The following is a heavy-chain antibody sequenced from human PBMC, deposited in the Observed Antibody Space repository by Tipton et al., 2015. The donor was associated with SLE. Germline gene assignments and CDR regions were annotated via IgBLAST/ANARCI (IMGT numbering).Heavy chain of an antibody. CDR3: ARHRLDYDYVWGSYRYFDY. V-gene: IGHV4-39*07. Sequence: NLSLTCTVSGGSISRSTYHWGWIRQPPGKGLEWIGNIYYSGTTYYNLSLKSRVSISVDTSKNQFSLNLSSVTAADTAVYYCARHRLDYDYVWGSYRYFDYWGQGALVTVSS. D-gene: IGHD3-16*02. CDR1: GGSISRSTYH. J-gene: IGHJ4*02. CDR2: IYYSGTT.